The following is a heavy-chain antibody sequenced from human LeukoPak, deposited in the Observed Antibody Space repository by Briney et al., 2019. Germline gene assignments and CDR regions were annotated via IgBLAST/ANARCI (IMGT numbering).Heavy chain of an antibody. CDR3: ARHKSKGSHQLLYEGMFDY. D-gene: IGHD2-2*02. J-gene: IGHJ4*02. CDR1: GFTVSSNY. V-gene: IGHV3-66*04. CDR2: IYSGGST. Sequence: GGSLRLSCAASGFTVSSNYMSWVRQAPGKGLEWVSVIYSGGSTYYADSVKGRLTISRDNSKNTLYLQMNSLRAEDTAVYYCARHKSKGSHQLLYEGMFDYWGQGTPVTVSS.